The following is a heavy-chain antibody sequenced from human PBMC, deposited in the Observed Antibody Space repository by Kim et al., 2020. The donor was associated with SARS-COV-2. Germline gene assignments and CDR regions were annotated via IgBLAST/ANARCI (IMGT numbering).Heavy chain of an antibody. J-gene: IGHJ4*02. V-gene: IGHV3-23*01. CDR3: AKARVDRWYSGIYYWFDY. Sequence: GGSLRLSCAASGFTFSSYAMSWVRQAPGKGLEWVSAISGSGGSNYYADSVKGRFTISRDNSKNTLYLQMNSLRAEDTAVYYCAKARVDRWYSGIYYWFDYWGQGTLVTVSS. D-gene: IGHD1-26*01. CDR2: ISGSGGSN. CDR1: GFTFSSYA.